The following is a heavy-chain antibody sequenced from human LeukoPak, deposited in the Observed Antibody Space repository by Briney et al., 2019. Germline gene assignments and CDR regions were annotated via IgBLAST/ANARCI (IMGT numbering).Heavy chain of an antibody. Sequence: PSETLSLTCAVYGGSFSGYYWSWIRQPPGKGLEWIGEINHSGSTNYNPSLKSRVTISVDTSKNQFSLKLSSVTAADTAVYYYARLGSSSDYWGQGTLVTVSS. CDR3: ARLGSSSDY. V-gene: IGHV4-34*01. D-gene: IGHD6-6*01. CDR2: INHSGST. CDR1: GGSFSGYY. J-gene: IGHJ4*02.